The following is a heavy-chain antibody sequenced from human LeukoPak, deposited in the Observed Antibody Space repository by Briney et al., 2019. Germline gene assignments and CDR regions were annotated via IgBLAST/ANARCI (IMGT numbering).Heavy chain of an antibody. D-gene: IGHD6-13*01. CDR1: GFTVSNIY. CDR3: VRENSWYFDY. J-gene: IGHJ4*02. V-gene: IGHV3-53*01. Sequence: GGSLRLSCAASGFTVSNIYISWVRQAPGQGLEWVSVTYRGDATNYAESVKGRFSISRDNSKNTLYLQMTSLRAEDTAVYYCVRENSWYFDYWGQGALVTVSS. CDR2: TYRGDAT.